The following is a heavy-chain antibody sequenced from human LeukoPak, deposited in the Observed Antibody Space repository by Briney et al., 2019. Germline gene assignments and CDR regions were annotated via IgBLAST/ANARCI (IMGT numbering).Heavy chain of an antibody. J-gene: IGHJ6*02. CDR2: ISSNGGST. V-gene: IGHV3-64*01. Sequence: GGSLRLSCVASGFTFSNYAMHWVRQAPGKGLEYVSAISSNGGSTYYPTSVEDRFTVSRDNSKNTLYLQMGSLRVDDMAVYYCARARSPYSSSRYGMDVWGQGTTVIVSS. CDR1: GFTFSNYA. CDR3: ARARSPYSSSRYGMDV. D-gene: IGHD6-13*01.